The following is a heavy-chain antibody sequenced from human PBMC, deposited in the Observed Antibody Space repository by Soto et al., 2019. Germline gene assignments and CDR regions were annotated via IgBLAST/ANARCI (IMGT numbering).Heavy chain of an antibody. Sequence: QLQLQESGPGLVKPSETLSLTCTVSGGSFSSSSYYWGWIRQPPGKGLEWIGSIYYSGSTYYNPSLKSRVTISVDTSKNQFALKLSSVTAADTAVYYCASPPLGRYWGQGTLVTVSS. CDR1: GGSFSSSSYY. V-gene: IGHV4-39*01. CDR3: ASPPLGRY. J-gene: IGHJ4*02. CDR2: IYYSGST.